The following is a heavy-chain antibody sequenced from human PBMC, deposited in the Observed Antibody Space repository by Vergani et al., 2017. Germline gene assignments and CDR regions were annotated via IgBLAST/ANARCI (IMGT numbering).Heavy chain of an antibody. Sequence: QVQLVQSGAEVKKPGSSVKVSCKASGGTFSSSAIAWVRQAPGQGLEWMGGIIPIFGTANYAQKFQGRVTITADESTSPAYMELSSLRSEDTAVYYWARGPLYYDFWRGYQTYYSYMDVWGKGTTVTVSS. CDR3: ARGPLYYDFWRGYQTYYSYMDV. J-gene: IGHJ6*03. CDR2: IIPIFGTA. D-gene: IGHD3-3*01. CDR1: GGTFSSSA. V-gene: IGHV1-69*01.